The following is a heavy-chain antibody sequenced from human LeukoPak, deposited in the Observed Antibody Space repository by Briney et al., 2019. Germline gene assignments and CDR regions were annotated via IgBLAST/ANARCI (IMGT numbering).Heavy chain of an antibody. CDR3: AREGMGVAGTPSFDY. CDR1: GGSISSSNW. J-gene: IGHJ4*02. Sequence: SGTLSLTCAVSGGSISSSNWWSWVRQPPGKGLEWIGEIYHSGSTNYNPSLKSRVTISVDTSENQFSLKLSSVTAADTAVYYCAREGMGVAGTPSFDYWGQGTLVTVSS. V-gene: IGHV4-4*02. D-gene: IGHD6-19*01. CDR2: IYHSGST.